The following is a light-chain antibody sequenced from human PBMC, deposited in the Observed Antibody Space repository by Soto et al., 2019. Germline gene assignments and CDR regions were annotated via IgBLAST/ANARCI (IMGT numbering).Light chain of an antibody. Sequence: DIQMTQSPSSLSASVGDRVTITCRASQSISNFLNWYRQKPGKAPNLLIYTASTLQSGVPSRFSGSGSGTDCTLTISSLQPEDFATYYCQQYYFIPLTFGGGTKVEI. CDR1: QSISNF. CDR3: QQYYFIPLT. J-gene: IGKJ4*01. CDR2: TAS. V-gene: IGKV1-39*01.